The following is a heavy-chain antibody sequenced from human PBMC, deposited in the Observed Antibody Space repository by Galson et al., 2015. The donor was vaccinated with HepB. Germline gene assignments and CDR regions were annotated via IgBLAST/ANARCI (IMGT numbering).Heavy chain of an antibody. CDR1: GGTFSSYA. V-gene: IGHV1-69*04. CDR2: IIPILGIA. CDR3: AREGYHDSSGGYFDY. D-gene: IGHD3-22*01. J-gene: IGHJ4*02. Sequence: SVKVYCQASGGTFSSYAISRARQAPGQGLEWMGRIIPILGIANYAQKFLGRVTITADKSTSTAYMELSSLRSEDTAVYYCAREGYHDSSGGYFDYWGQGTLVTVSS.